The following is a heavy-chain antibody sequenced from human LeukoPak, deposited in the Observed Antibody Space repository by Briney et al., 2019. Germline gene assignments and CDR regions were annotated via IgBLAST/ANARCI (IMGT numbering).Heavy chain of an antibody. CDR2: INSDGSST. V-gene: IGHV3-74*01. CDR3: ASLDY. Sequence: PGGSLRLSCAASGFTFSIYWVHWVRQAPGKGLVWVSSINSDGSSTSYADSVKGRFTISRDNAKNTLYLQMNTLRAEDTAVYYCASLDYWGQGTPDTVSS. CDR1: GFTFSIYW. J-gene: IGHJ4*02.